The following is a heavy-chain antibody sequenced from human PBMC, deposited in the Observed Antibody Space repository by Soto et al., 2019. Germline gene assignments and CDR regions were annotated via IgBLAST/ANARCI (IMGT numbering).Heavy chain of an antibody. J-gene: IGHJ4*02. CDR3: ARENVLDYYDSSGSQYYFDY. D-gene: IGHD3-22*01. CDR1: GFTFSSYA. CDR2: ISYDGSNK. Sequence: GGSLRLSCAASGFTFSSYAMHWVRQAPGKGLEWVAVISYDGSNKYYADSVKGRFTISRDNSKNTLYLQMNSLRAEDTAVYYCARENVLDYYDSSGSQYYFDYWGQGTLVTVSS. V-gene: IGHV3-30-3*01.